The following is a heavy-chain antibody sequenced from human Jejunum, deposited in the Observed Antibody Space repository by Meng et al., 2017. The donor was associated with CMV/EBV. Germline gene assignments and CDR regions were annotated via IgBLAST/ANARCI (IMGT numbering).Heavy chain of an antibody. CDR1: ISSGYY. D-gene: IGHD3-3*01. Sequence: ISSGYYWGWSRQPTGKGLEAMGVIYDRGSTYYSPSLKSRVTISSETSKNQFSLRLTAVNAADTAVYFCARGGWYDSWSGYYPVDYWGQGTLVTVSS. J-gene: IGHJ4*02. V-gene: IGHV4-38-2*02. CDR2: IYDRGST. CDR3: ARGGWYDSWSGYYPVDY.